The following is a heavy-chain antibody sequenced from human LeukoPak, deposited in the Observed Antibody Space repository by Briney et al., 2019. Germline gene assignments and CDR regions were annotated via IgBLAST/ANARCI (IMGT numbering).Heavy chain of an antibody. Sequence: SETLSLTCTVSGGPNTSYSYFWGWLRQPPGRGLVCIASIYYCGDTHYNPALKSRHTIRVVPYKNQFSMELLSVTGADTAVYYCARHRRSSGWPYYFDYWGQGTLVAVSS. D-gene: IGHD6-19*01. J-gene: IGHJ4*02. V-gene: IGHV4-39*01. CDR2: IYYCGDT. CDR3: ARHRRSSGWPYYFDY. CDR1: GGPNTSYSYF.